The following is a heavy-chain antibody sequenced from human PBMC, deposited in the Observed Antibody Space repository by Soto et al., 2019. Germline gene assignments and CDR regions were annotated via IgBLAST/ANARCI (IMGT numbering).Heavy chain of an antibody. J-gene: IGHJ3*02. CDR2: IIPIFGTA. V-gene: IGHV1-69*13. CDR1: GGTFSSYA. Sequence: GASVKVSCKASGGTFSSYAISWVRQAPGQGLEWMGGIIPIFGTANYAQKFQGRVTITADESTSTAYMELSSLRSEDTAVYYCARGYYYGSSGYYYSAFDIWGQGTMVTVSS. D-gene: IGHD3-22*01. CDR3: ARGYYYGSSGYYYSAFDI.